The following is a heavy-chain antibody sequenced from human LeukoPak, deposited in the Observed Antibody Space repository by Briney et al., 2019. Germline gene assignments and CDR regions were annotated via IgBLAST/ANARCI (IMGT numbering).Heavy chain of an antibody. CDR2: INHSGST. CDR3: ARRLGYCSSTSCLKPFDY. V-gene: IGHV4-39*07. Sequence: SETLSLTCTVSGDSISSSPYYWSWIRQPPGKGLEWIGEINHSGSTNYNPSLKSRVTISVDTSKNQFSLKLSSVTAADTAVYYCARRLGYCSSTSCLKPFDYWGQGTLVTVSS. J-gene: IGHJ4*02. D-gene: IGHD2-2*01. CDR1: GDSISSSPYY.